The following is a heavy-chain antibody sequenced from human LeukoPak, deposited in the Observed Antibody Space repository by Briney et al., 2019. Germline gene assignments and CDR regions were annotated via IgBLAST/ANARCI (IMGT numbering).Heavy chain of an antibody. CDR2: ISSSSSTI. J-gene: IGHJ4*02. D-gene: IGHD3-3*01. CDR3: AREEDFWSGYPDY. Sequence: PGGSLRLSCAASGFTFSSYSMNWVRQAPGKGLEWVSYISSSSSTIYYADSVKGRFTISRDNAKNSLYLQMNSLRAADTAVYYCAREEDFWSGYPDYWGQGTLVTVSS. V-gene: IGHV3-48*01. CDR1: GFTFSSYS.